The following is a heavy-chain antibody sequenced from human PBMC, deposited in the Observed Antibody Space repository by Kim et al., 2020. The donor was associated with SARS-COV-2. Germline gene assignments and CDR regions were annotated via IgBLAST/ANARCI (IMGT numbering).Heavy chain of an antibody. CDR2: KSYDGSNK. Sequence: GGSLRLSCAASGFTFSSYGMHWVRQAPGKGLEWVAVKSYDGSNKYYADSVKGRFTISRDNSKNTLYLQMNSLRAEDTAVYYCAKGAYSSSAPVDWFDPWGQGTLVTVSS. CDR3: AKGAYSSSAPVDWFDP. V-gene: IGHV3-30*18. CDR1: GFTFSSYG. J-gene: IGHJ5*02. D-gene: IGHD6-6*01.